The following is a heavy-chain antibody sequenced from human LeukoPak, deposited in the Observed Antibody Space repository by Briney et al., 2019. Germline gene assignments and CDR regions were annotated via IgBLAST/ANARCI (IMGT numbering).Heavy chain of an antibody. V-gene: IGHV3-33*01. CDR3: ARGGYGDYRQTIDY. J-gene: IGHJ4*02. CDR1: GFTFSSYG. D-gene: IGHD4-17*01. Sequence: GGSLRLSCAASGFTFSSYGMHWVRQAPGKGLEWVAVIWYDGSNKYYADSVKGRFTISRDNSKNTPYLQMNSLRAEDTAVYYCARGGYGDYRQTIDYWGQGTLVTVSS. CDR2: IWYDGSNK.